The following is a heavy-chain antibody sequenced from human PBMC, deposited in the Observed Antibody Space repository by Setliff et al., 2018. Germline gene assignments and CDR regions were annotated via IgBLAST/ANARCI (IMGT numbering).Heavy chain of an antibody. J-gene: IGHJ4*02. CDR1: GFTFSTYS. CDR2: ISPSSSHI. D-gene: IGHD3-9*01. Sequence: GGSLRLSCAASGFTFSTYSLIWVRQAPGTGLEWVSSISPSSSHIYYADSAEGRFTISRDNAKNSLYLQMNSLRAEDTAVYYCAKDISRTGYYYFDYWGRGTLVTVSS. CDR3: AKDISRTGYYYFDY. V-gene: IGHV3-21*04.